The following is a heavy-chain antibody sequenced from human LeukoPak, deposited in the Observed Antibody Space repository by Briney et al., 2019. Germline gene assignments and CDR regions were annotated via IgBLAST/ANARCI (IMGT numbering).Heavy chain of an antibody. J-gene: IGHJ3*02. CDR1: GGSITSGDYY. CDR2: IYYTGST. V-gene: IGHV4-30-4*01. CDR3: ASAGRGLRGIIRDEASEI. Sequence: PSETLSFTCTVSGGSITSGDYYWTWIRQPPGKGLEWIGFIYYTGSTHYNPSLKSRVTISADTSKNQFSLNLTSVTAADTAVYYCASAGRGLRGIIRDEASEICGQGTMVTVSS. D-gene: IGHD3-10*01.